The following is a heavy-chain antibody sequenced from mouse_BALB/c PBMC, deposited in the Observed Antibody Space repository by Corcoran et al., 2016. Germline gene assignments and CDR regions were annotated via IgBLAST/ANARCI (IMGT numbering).Heavy chain of an antibody. CDR1: GFSLSTSGMG. CDR2: IYWDDDK. J-gene: IGHJ1*01. CDR3: ARRARYGYFDV. V-gene: IGHV8-12*01. D-gene: IGHD3-3*01. Sequence: QVTLKESGPGILQPSQNLRLTCSFSGFSLSTSGMGVSWIRQPSGKGLEWLAHIYWDDDKRYNPSLKSRLTISKDTSSNQVFLKITSVDTADTATYYCARRARYGYFDVWGAGTTVTVSS.